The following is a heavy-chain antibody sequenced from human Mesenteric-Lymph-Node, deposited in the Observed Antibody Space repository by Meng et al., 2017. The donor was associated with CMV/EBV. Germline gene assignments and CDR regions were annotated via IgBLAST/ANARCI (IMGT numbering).Heavy chain of an antibody. D-gene: IGHD5-18*01. V-gene: IGHV4-59*12. CDR1: GGSISSYY. CDR3: ASLYSYVRPRDY. J-gene: IGHJ4*02. CDR2: IYHSGST. Sequence: GSLRLSCTVSGGSISSYYWSWIRQPPGKGLEWIGEIYHSGSTNYNPSLKSRVTISVDKSKNQFSLKLSSVTAADTAVYYCASLYSYVRPRDYWGQGTLVTVSS.